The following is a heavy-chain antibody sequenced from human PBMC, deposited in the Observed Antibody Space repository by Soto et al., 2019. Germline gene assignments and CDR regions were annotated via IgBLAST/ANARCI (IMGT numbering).Heavy chain of an antibody. Sequence: RASVKVSCKASGYRFNTYGISWVRQAPGQGLEWMGRISSYNVDTNYAEKFEDRLTMTTDTSTNTAYMELKSLRSDDTAVYFCARGHGEIIGAMDVWGQGTSVTVSS. CDR1: GYRFNTYG. CDR2: ISSYNVDT. D-gene: IGHD3-3*01. J-gene: IGHJ6*02. V-gene: IGHV1-18*01. CDR3: ARGHGEIIGAMDV.